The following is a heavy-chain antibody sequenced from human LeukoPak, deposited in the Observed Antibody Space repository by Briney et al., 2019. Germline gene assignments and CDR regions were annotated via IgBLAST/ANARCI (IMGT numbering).Heavy chain of an antibody. J-gene: IGHJ4*02. CDR3: ARCGSGSYYGADY. CDR2: IIPIFGTA. V-gene: IGHV1-69*01. CDR1: EGTFSSYA. D-gene: IGHD3-10*01. Sequence: ASVKVSCKASEGTFSSYAISWVRQAPGQGLEWMGGIIPIFGTANYAQKFQGRVTITADESTSTAYMELSSLRSEDTAVYYCARCGSGSYYGADYWGQGTLVTVSS.